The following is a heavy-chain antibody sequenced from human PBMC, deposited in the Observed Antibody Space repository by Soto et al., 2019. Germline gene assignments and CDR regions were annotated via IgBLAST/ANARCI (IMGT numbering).Heavy chain of an antibody. V-gene: IGHV4-34*01. CDR1: GGSFSGYY. CDR2: ITHSGSP. J-gene: IGHJ6*02. CDR3: ARDWFNRWGILTNSFNYYNGRDV. D-gene: IGHD3-16*01. Sequence: TSETLSLTCAVYGGSFSGYYWSRMRQTPGEGLEWIGKITHSGSPIYNPSLKSRVTISIDTSKNQFCLKLSSVTAADTAVYYCARDWFNRWGILTNSFNYYNGRDVWGQGTTVTFSS.